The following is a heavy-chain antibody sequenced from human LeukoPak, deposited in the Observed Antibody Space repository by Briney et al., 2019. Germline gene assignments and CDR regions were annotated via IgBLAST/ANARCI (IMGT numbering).Heavy chain of an antibody. V-gene: IGHV3-64*01. CDR1: GFTFSSYA. CDR3: ARGHQWLVLHYFDY. CDR2: ISSNGGST. D-gene: IGHD6-19*01. Sequence: PGGSLRLSCAASGFTFSSYAMPWVRQAPGKGLEYVSAISSNGGSTYYANSVKGRFTISRDNSKNTLYLQMGSLRAEDMAVYYCARGHQWLVLHYFDYWGQGTLVTVSS. J-gene: IGHJ4*02.